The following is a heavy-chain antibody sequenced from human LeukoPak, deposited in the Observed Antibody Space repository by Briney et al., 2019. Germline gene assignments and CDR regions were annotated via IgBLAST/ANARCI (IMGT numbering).Heavy chain of an antibody. V-gene: IGHV4-38-2*02. CDR1: GYSISSGHY. J-gene: IGHJ6*03. Sequence: SETLSLTCTVSGYSISSGHYWGWIRQPPGKGLEWIGSIYHSGITYYNPSLKSRVTISVDTSKNQFSLKLSSVTAADTAVYYCARHKHGGDYLRNYYYMDVWGKGTTVIVSS. CDR2: IYHSGIT. CDR3: ARHKHGGDYLRNYYYMDV. D-gene: IGHD4-17*01.